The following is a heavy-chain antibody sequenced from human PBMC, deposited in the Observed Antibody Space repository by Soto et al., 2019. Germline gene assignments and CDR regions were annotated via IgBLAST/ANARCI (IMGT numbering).Heavy chain of an antibody. CDR1: GDTLTYLS. J-gene: IGHJ4*02. V-gene: IGHV1-24*01. CDR2: FDPEDGET. Sequence: ASVQVCCEVSGDTLTYLSMRWVRQAPEKGLEWKGGFDPEDGETIYAQKFQGRVTMTEDTSTDTAYMELSSLRAEDTAVYYCAKDPNYDILTGYSYYWGQGTPVTVSS. D-gene: IGHD3-9*01. CDR3: AKDPNYDILTGYSYY.